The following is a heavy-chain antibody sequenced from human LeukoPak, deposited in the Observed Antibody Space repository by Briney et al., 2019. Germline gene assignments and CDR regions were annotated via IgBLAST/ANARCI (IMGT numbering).Heavy chain of an antibody. J-gene: IGHJ4*02. CDR1: GLTFSSYW. CDR2: INSDGSST. D-gene: IGHD1-26*01. Sequence: GGSLRLSCAASGLTFSSYWMHWVRQAPGKGLVWVSRINSDGSSTTYADSVKGRFTISRDNAKNTLYLQMNSLRAEDTAVYYCAREPIVGVHFDYWGQGTLVTVSS. V-gene: IGHV3-74*01. CDR3: AREPIVGVHFDY.